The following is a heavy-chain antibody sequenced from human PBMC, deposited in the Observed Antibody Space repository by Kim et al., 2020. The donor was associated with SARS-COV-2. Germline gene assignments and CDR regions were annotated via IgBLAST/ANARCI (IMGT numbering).Heavy chain of an antibody. CDR1: GFTFGDYA. J-gene: IGHJ4*02. D-gene: IGHD3-10*01. CDR2: IRSKAYGGTT. Sequence: GGSLRLSCTASGFTFGDYAMSWVRQAPGKGLEWVGFIRSKAYGGTTEYAASVKGRFTISRDDSKSIAYLQMNSLKTEDTAVYYCTRVLGGGSGRYPDYWGQGTLVTVSS. CDR3: TRVLGGGSGRYPDY. V-gene: IGHV3-49*04.